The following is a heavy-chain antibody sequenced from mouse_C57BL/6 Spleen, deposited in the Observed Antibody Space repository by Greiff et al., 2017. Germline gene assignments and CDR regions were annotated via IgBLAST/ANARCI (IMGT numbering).Heavy chain of an antibody. CDR2: IDPETGGT. CDR3: TRYPPDSYVDY. J-gene: IGHJ2*01. CDR1: GYTFTDYE. V-gene: IGHV1-15*01. Sequence: QVQLQQSGAELVRPGASVTLSCKASGYTFTDYEMHWVKQTPVHGLEWIGAIDPETGGTAYNQKFKGKAILTADKSSSTAYMELRSLTSEDSAVYYCTRYPPDSYVDYWGTGTTLTVSS.